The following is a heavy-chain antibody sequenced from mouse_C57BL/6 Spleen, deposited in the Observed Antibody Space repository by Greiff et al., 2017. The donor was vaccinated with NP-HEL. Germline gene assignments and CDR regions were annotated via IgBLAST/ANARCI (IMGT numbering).Heavy chain of an antibody. J-gene: IGHJ1*03. D-gene: IGHD1-1*01. V-gene: IGHV1-55*01. Sequence: QVQLQQPGAELVKPGASVKMSCKASGYTFTSYWIAWVKQRPGQGLEWIGDIYPGSGSTNYNEKFKSKATLTVDTSSSTAYMQLSSLTSEDSAVYYCAREVTTVVGYFDVWGTGTTVTVSS. CDR3: AREVTTVVGYFDV. CDR1: GYTFTSYW. CDR2: IYPGSGST.